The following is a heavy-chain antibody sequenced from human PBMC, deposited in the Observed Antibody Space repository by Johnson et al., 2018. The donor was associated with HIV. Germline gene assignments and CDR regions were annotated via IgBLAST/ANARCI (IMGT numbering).Heavy chain of an antibody. CDR3: ASEVRGVLDI. CDR2: ISDDVSST. CDR1: GFTFSDYY. V-gene: IGHV3-33*08. Sequence: QVQLVESGGGLVQPGASLRLSCPASGFTFSDYYMHWIRQAPGKGLEWVAVISDDVSSTFYVDSVKGRFTISRDNSNNTLYLQMNSLRVEDTAVYYCASEVRGVLDIWGQGTMVTVSS. J-gene: IGHJ3*02. D-gene: IGHD3-10*01.